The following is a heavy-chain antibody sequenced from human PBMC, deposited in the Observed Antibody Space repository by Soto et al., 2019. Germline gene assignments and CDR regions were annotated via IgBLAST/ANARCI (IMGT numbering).Heavy chain of an antibody. D-gene: IGHD6-6*01. V-gene: IGHV5-10-1*01. CDR1: GYSFTSYW. J-gene: IGHJ6*02. CDR2: IDPRDSYT. Sequence: GESLKISCKGSGYSFTSYWISWVRQMPGKGLEWMGRIDPRDSYTNYSPSFHGHVTISADKSISTAYLQWSSLRASDTAMYYCARLGSMADYGMDVWGHGTTVTFSS. CDR3: ARLGSMADYGMDV.